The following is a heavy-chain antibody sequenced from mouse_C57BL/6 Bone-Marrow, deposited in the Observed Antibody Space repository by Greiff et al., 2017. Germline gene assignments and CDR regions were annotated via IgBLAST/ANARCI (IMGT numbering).Heavy chain of an antibody. CDR1: GYTFTSYW. J-gene: IGHJ4*01. V-gene: IGHV1-55*01. CDR2: IYPGSGST. Sequence: QVQLQQPGAELVKPGASVKMSCKASGYTFTSYWITWVKQRPGQGLEWIGDIYPGSGSTNYNEKFKSKATLTGDTSSRTAYMKLSSLTSEDSAVYYGARGGDSSVNFYAMDYWGQGTSLTFSS. D-gene: IGHD6-1*01. CDR3: ARGGDSSVNFYAMDY.